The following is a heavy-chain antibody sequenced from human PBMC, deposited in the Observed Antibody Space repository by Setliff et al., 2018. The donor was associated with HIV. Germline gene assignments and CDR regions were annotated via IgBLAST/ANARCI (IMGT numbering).Heavy chain of an antibody. J-gene: IGHJ3*02. Sequence: SETLSLTCAVYGGSFSGYYWSWIRQPPGKGLEWIGEINHSGSTNYNPSLKSRVTISVDTSKNQFSLKLSSVTAADTAVYYCARGNRGYSYGANDAFDIWGQGTMVTVSS. CDR2: INHSGST. V-gene: IGHV4-34*01. CDR1: GGSFSGYY. CDR3: ARGNRGYSYGANDAFDI. D-gene: IGHD5-18*01.